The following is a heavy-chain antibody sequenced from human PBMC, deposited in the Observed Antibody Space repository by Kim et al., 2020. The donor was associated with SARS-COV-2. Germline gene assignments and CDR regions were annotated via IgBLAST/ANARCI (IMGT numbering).Heavy chain of an antibody. V-gene: IGHV3-7*01. J-gene: IGHJ3*02. CDR3: GRGVAFDI. CDR2: GYGK. Sequence: GYGKDYVDAVKGRFTISRDNAEHSLHLQMNSLRAEDTAVYYCGRGVAFDIWGQGTVVTVSS.